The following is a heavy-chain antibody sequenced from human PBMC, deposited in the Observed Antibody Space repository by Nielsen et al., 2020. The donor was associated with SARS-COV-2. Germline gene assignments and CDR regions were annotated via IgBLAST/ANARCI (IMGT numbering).Heavy chain of an antibody. V-gene: IGHV3-11*01. CDR2: ISSSGSTI. Sequence: GGSLRLSCAAPGFTFSDYYMSWIRQAPGKGLEWVSYISSSGSTIYYADSVKGRFTISRDNAKNSLYLQMNSLRAEDTAVYYCARARTRGETFDYWGQGTLVTVSS. CDR1: GFTFSDYY. D-gene: IGHD1-7*01. CDR3: ARARTRGETFDY. J-gene: IGHJ4*02.